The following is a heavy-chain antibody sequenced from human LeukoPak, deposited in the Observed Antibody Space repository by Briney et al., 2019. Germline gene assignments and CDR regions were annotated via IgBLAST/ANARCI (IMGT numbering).Heavy chain of an antibody. CDR1: GLTSSSFS. CDR3: ARLRRNSDKSGFYYYYDY. CDR2: INTVASYI. V-gene: IGHV3-21*06. Sequence: PGGSLGLSCAASGLTSSSFSFNWVRQGPGKGLEWVSSINTVASYIYYADSVKGRFTISRDNAKNSLYLQMNSLRAEDTGVYYCARLRRNSDKSGFYYYYDYWGQGTLVTVSS. J-gene: IGHJ4*02. D-gene: IGHD3-22*01.